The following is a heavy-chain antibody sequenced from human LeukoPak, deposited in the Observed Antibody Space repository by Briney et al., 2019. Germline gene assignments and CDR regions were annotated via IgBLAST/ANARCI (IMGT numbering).Heavy chain of an antibody. CDR1: GFTFSSYW. CDR2: IKQDGSEK. V-gene: IGHV3-7*01. CDR3: ARVLGSTSYHMDV. J-gene: IGHJ6*03. Sequence: GGSLRLSCAASGFTFSSYWMSWVRQALGKGLEWVANIKQDGSEKYYVDSVKGRFTISRDNAKNSLYLQMNSLRAEDTAVYYCARVLGSTSYHMDVWGKGTTVTVSS. D-gene: IGHD2-2*01.